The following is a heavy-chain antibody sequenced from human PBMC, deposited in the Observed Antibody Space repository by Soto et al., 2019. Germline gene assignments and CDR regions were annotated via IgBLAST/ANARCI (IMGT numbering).Heavy chain of an antibody. CDR2: TGLNGRTT. J-gene: IGHJ4*02. Sequence: PGGSLRLSCAASGFTFSMSAMTWVRQAPGKGLEWVSTTGLNGRTTYYADSMKGRFTVSRDNSKNTLDLHMSSLRAEDTAVYYCATVHSTSRSFDYWGQGTLVTVSS. CDR3: ATVHSTSRSFDY. CDR1: GFTFSMSA. V-gene: IGHV3-23*01. D-gene: IGHD6-6*01.